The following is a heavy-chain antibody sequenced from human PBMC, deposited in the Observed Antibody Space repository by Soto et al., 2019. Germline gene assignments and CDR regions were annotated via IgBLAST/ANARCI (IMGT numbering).Heavy chain of an antibody. CDR3: ARASYSGSDRGTHGY. CDR1: GGSVSSGSYY. D-gene: IGHD1-26*01. J-gene: IGHJ4*02. Sequence: QVQLQESGPGLVKPSETLSLTCTVSGGSVSSGSYYWSWIRQPPGKGLEWLGYIYYSGSTNYNPSLKSRVTISVDTSQNQFSLKLSSVTAADTAVYYCARASYSGSDRGTHGYWGQGTLVTVSS. CDR2: IYYSGST. V-gene: IGHV4-61*01.